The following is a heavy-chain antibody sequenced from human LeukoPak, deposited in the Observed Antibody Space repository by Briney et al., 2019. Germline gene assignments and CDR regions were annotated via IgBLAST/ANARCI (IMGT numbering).Heavy chain of an antibody. J-gene: IGHJ6*03. CDR1: GFTFNDYG. CDR3: ARDNVIIFGVVPDLYSYYYMDV. Sequence: PGGSLRLSCAASGFTFNDYGMNWVRQRPGKGPEWVSGIKWNGGSTGYADSVQGRFTISRDNAKNSLYLQMNSLRAEDTAFYYCARDNVIIFGVVPDLYSYYYMDVWGKGTTVIVSS. CDR2: IKWNGGST. D-gene: IGHD3-3*02. V-gene: IGHV3-20*04.